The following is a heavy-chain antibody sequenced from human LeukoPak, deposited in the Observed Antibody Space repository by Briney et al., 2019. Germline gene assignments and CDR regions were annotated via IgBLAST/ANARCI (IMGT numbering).Heavy chain of an antibody. CDR2: INPSGGST. CDR3: ARDRSVEKFDY. CDR1: GYTFTSYY. Sequence: GASVKVSCKASGYTFTSYYMHWVRQAPGQGLEWMGIINPSGGSTSYAQKFQGRVTMTRDTSTSTVYMELSSLRSGDTAVYYCARDRSVEKFDYWGQGTLVTVSS. D-gene: IGHD3-10*01. V-gene: IGHV1-46*01. J-gene: IGHJ4*02.